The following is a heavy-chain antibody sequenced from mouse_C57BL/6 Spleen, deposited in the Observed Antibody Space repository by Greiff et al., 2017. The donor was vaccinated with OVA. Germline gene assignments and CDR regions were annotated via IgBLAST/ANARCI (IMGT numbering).Heavy chain of an antibody. CDR3: TRSSNWDYAMDY. D-gene: IGHD4-1*01. V-gene: IGHV1-5*01. CDR1: GYKFNSYW. J-gene: IGHJ4*01. CDR2: IYPGNSDT. Sequence: EVQLQQSGTVLARPGASVKMSCKTSGYKFNSYWMHWVKQRPGQGLEGIGAIYPGNSDTSYNQKFKGKAKMTAVTSDSTAYLELSSLTNEDSAVYYSTRSSNWDYAMDYWGQGTSVTVSS.